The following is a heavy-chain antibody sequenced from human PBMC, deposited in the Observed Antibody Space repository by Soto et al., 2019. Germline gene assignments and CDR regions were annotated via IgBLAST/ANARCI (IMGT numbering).Heavy chain of an antibody. D-gene: IGHD5-18*01. Sequence: QVQLVESGGGVVQPGRSLRLSCAASGFTFRSYGMHWVRQAPGKGLEWVAVISYDGSNESYADSVKGRFTISRDNSKNTLYLQMNRLRGEDTAVYYCAKGLSVIQPWLMDAYWGQGTLVTVSS. V-gene: IGHV3-30*18. J-gene: IGHJ4*02. CDR1: GFTFRSYG. CDR2: ISYDGSNE. CDR3: AKGLSVIQPWLMDAY.